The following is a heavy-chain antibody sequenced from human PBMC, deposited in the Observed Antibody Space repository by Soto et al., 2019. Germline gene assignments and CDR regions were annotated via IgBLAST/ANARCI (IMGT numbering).Heavy chain of an antibody. D-gene: IGHD6-19*01. Sequence: QVQLQESGPGLVKPSGTLSLTCAVSGGSISSSNWWSWVRQPPGKGLEWIGEIYHSGSTNYNPSLKSRVTISVDKAKNQFSLKLSSVTAADTAVYYCARVVAGTGEIYYYYGMDVWGQGTTVTVSS. CDR1: GGSISSSNW. V-gene: IGHV4-4*02. J-gene: IGHJ6*02. CDR3: ARVVAGTGEIYYYYGMDV. CDR2: IYHSGST.